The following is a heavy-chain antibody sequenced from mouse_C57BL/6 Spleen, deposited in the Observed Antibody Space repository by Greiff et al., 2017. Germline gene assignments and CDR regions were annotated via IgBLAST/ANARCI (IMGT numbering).Heavy chain of an antibody. CDR2: IDPEEGDT. CDR3: TTLPYYYGSSYGAY. D-gene: IGHD1-1*01. J-gene: IGHJ3*01. CDR1: GFNIKDYY. V-gene: IGHV14-1*01. Sequence: EVQLQQSGADIMRPGASVKLSCTASGFNIKDYYMHWVKQRPEQGLEWIGRIDPEEGDTEYAPKFQGKATMTADTSSNTAYLQLSSLTSEDTAVYYCTTLPYYYGSSYGAYWGQGTLVTVSA.